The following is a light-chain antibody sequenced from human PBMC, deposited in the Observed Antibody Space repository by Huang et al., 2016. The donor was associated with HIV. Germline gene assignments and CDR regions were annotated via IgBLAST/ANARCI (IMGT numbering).Light chain of an antibody. CDR3: QQYISYPWT. V-gene: IGKV1-5*01. CDR1: QHIISS. CDR2: GAS. Sequence: DIQMTQSPSSLSASVGDRVTITCRATQHIISSLAWYQQKPGKAPKLLIYGASSLESGVPSRFSGNGSGTEFTLTITSLQPDNFATYYCQQYISYPWTFGQGTKVEIK. J-gene: IGKJ1*01.